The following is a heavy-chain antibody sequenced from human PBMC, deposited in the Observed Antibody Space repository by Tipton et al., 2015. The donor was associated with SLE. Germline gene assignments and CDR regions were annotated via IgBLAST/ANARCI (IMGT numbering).Heavy chain of an antibody. CDR1: GGSISSYY. J-gene: IGHJ4*02. V-gene: IGHV4-59*01. D-gene: IGHD3-10*01. CDR3: ARDGYYYGFI. CDR2: IYYSGST. Sequence: TLSLTCTVSGGSISSYYWSWIRQPPGKGLEWIGYIYYSGSTNYNPSLKSRVTISVDTSKNQFSPKLSSVTAADTAVYYCARDGYYYGFIWGQGTLVTVSS.